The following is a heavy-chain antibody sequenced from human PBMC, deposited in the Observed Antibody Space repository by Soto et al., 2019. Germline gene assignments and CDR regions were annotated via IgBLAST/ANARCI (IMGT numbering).Heavy chain of an antibody. V-gene: IGHV4-39*01. CDR1: VGSSISSSSY. CDR3: GDLGDSDY. CDR2: IYYSGST. Sequence: PSETLSSTCSVSVGSSISSSSYWGGILQPPGKGLEWIGSIYYSGSTYYNPSLKSRVTISVDTSKNQFSLKLSSVTAADTAVYYRGDLGDSDYWGQGTLVTVSS. J-gene: IGHJ4*02.